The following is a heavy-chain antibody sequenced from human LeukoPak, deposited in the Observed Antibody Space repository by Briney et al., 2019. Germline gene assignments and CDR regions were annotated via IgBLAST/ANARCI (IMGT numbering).Heavy chain of an antibody. CDR3: ASPTTTTGGYFDY. V-gene: IGHV4-38-2*01. Sequence: SETLSLTCAVSGYSISSGYYWGWIRQPPGKGLEWIGSIYHSGSTYYNPSLKSRVTISVDTSKNQFSLKLSSVTAADTAVYYCASPTTTTGGYFDYWGQGTLVTVSS. J-gene: IGHJ4*02. D-gene: IGHD4-17*01. CDR2: IYHSGST. CDR1: GYSISSGYY.